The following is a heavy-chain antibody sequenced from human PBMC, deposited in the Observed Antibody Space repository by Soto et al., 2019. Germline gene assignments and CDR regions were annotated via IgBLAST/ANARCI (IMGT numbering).Heavy chain of an antibody. CDR3: ARVSILEYLGYWFDP. CDR1: GGSISSSNW. Sequence: SETLSLTCAVSGGSISSSNWWSWVRQPPGKGLEWIGEIYHSGSTNYNPSLKSRVTISVDKSKNQFSLKLSSVTAADTAVYYCARVSILEYLGYWFDPWGQGTLVTVSS. J-gene: IGHJ5*02. CDR2: IYHSGST. D-gene: IGHD3-3*01. V-gene: IGHV4-4*02.